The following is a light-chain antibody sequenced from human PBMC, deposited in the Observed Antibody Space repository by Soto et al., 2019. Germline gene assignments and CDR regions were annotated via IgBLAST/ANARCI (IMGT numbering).Light chain of an antibody. CDR1: SSNIGSHT. J-gene: IGLJ2*01. Sequence: QSVLTQPPSASGTPGQTIAISCSGGSSNIGSHTVNWYQQLPGTAPRLLIYSNTQRRSGVPDRFSGSKSGTSASLAISGLQSEYEGDYYCAAWDDSLSGVVFGGGTQLTVL. CDR2: SNT. V-gene: IGLV1-44*01. CDR3: AAWDDSLSGVV.